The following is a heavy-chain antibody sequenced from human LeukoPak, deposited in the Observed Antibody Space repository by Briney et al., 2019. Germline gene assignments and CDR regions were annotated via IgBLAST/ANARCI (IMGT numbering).Heavy chain of an antibody. J-gene: IGHJ5*02. Sequence: SVKVSCKTSGHTFNSYDINWVRQTIGQGLEWIGWLNPNSGGTKYAQKFQGRVTMTRDTSVSTAYMELSSLTSDDTAFYYCAKSSSWSDNYFDPWGQGTLVTVSS. D-gene: IGHD6-6*01. CDR3: AKSSSWSDNYFDP. V-gene: IGHV1-2*02. CDR2: LNPNSGGT. CDR1: GHTFNSYD.